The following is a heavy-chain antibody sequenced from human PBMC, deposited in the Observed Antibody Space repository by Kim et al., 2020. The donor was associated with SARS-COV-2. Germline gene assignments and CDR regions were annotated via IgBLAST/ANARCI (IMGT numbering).Heavy chain of an antibody. CDR2: IYYSGST. Sequence: SETLSLTCTVSGGSISSYYWSWIRQPPGKGLEWIGYIYYSGSTNYNPSLKSRVTISVDTSKNQFSLKLSSVTAADTAVYYCAREYYYDSRDAFDIWGQGTMVTVSS. CDR3: AREYYYDSRDAFDI. CDR1: GGSISSYY. V-gene: IGHV4-59*12. J-gene: IGHJ3*02. D-gene: IGHD3-22*01.